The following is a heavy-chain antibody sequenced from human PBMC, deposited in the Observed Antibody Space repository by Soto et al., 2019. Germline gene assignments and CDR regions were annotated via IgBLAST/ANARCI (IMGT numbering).Heavy chain of an antibody. CDR2: IWYDGSNK. CDR1: GFTFSSYG. D-gene: IGHD6-13*01. CDR3: ARETAAGTKYYYYGMDV. Sequence: GGSLRLSCAASGFTFSSYGMHWVRQAPGKGLEWVAVIWYDGSNKYYADSVKGRFTISRDNSKNTLYLQMNSLRAEDTAVYYCARETAAGTKYYYYGMDVWGQGTTVTAP. V-gene: IGHV3-33*01. J-gene: IGHJ6*02.